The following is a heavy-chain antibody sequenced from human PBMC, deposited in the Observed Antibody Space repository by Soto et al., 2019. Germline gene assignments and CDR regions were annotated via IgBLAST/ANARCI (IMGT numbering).Heavy chain of an antibody. J-gene: IGHJ6*02. V-gene: IGHV3-23*01. CDR2: ISGSGGST. D-gene: IGHD3-22*01. Sequence: EVQLLESGGGLVQPGGSLRLSCAASGFTFSSYAMSWVRQARGKGLEYVSAISGSGGSTYYADSVKGRFTISRDNSKNTLYLQRNSLRAEDTAEYYCAKDSYYYDSSGGNYDYYGMDVWGQGTTVTVSS. CDR1: GFTFSSYA. CDR3: AKDSYYYDSSGGNYDYYGMDV.